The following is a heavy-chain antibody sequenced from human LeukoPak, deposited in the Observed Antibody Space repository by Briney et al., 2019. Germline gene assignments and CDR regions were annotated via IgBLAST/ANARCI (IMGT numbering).Heavy chain of an antibody. CDR2: INPSGGST. J-gene: IGHJ1*01. D-gene: IGHD3-22*01. CDR3: ARHPTWYDSSGYRAEYFQH. Sequence: ASVKVSRKASGYTFTSYYMHWVRRAPGQGLEWMGIINPSGGSTSYAQKFQGRVTMTRDTSTSTVYMELSSLRSEDTAVYYCARHPTWYDSSGYRAEYFQHWGQGTLVTVSS. V-gene: IGHV1-46*01. CDR1: GYTFTSYY.